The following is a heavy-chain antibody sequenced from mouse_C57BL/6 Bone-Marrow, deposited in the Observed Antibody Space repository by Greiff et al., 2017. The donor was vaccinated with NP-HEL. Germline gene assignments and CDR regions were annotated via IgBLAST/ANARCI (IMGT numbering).Heavy chain of an antibody. Sequence: EVQLVESGGGLVQSGRSLRLSCATSGFTFSDFYMEWVRQAPGKGLEWIAASRNKANDYTTEYSASVKGRFIVSRDTSTSILYLQMNALRADDTAFYYCARDADYGSSWYFEVWGTGTTVTVSS. V-gene: IGHV7-1*01. CDR2: SRNKANDYTT. CDR3: ARDADYGSSWYFEV. D-gene: IGHD1-1*01. CDR1: GFTFSDFY. J-gene: IGHJ1*03.